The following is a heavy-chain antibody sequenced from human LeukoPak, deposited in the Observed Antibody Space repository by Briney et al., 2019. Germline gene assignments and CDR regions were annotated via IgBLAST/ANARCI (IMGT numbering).Heavy chain of an antibody. CDR1: GGTFSNYA. V-gene: IGHV1-69*01. J-gene: IGHJ3*02. CDR3: ARVRIVGAISKRAFDI. Sequence: ASVKVSCKASGGTFSNYAITWLRLAPGQGLEWMGGFTPIFRSTDYAQRFQGRVTITADESTSTAYMELSSLRSEDTAVYYCARVRIVGAISKRAFDIWGQGTMVTVSS. D-gene: IGHD1-26*01. CDR2: FTPIFRST.